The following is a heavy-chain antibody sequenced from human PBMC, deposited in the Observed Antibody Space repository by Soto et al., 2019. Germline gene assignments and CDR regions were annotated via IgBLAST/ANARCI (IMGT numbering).Heavy chain of an antibody. CDR3: ARSSGGNFGIIIEGSNWFDP. Sequence: GXSVKGSCKAPGDTFTSYYLNWVRQAPGQGLEWMGVINPHGGSTKYAQKFQGRITMTRDTSRSTVYMELSSLRSDDTAIYYCARSSGGNFGIIIEGSNWFDPWGQGTLVTVSS. CDR1: GDTFTSYY. V-gene: IGHV1-46*01. D-gene: IGHD3-3*01. CDR2: INPHGGST. J-gene: IGHJ5*02.